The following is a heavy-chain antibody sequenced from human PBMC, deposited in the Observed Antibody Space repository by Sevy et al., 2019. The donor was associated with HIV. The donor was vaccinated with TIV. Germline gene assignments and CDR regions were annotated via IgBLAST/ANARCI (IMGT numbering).Heavy chain of an antibody. D-gene: IGHD6-13*01. J-gene: IGHJ6*02. Sequence: SETLSLTCTVSGGSISRYYWSWIRQPPGKGLEWIGYIYYSGSTHYNPSLKSRVTISVDTSKNQFSLKLSSVTAADTAVYYCARCLSDVAAAAHYYYYGMDVWGQGTTVTVSS. CDR1: GGSISRYY. V-gene: IGHV4-59*01. CDR3: ARCLSDVAAAAHYYYYGMDV. CDR2: IYYSGST.